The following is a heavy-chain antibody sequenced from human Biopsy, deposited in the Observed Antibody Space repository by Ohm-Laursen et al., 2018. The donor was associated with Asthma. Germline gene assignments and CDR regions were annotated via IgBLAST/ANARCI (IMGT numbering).Heavy chain of an antibody. V-gene: IGHV3-53*01. D-gene: IGHD3-22*01. CDR2: IYSGGTS. Sequence: SFRLSCAASGFAVSRDYMFWVRQAPGKGLEWVSVIYSGGTSHTADSVRGQFTISRDYSKNTLYLQMHSLRAEDTAVYYCARGDSSNWSHYYFDYWGQGTLVTVSS. J-gene: IGHJ4*02. CDR3: ARGDSSNWSHYYFDY. CDR1: GFAVSRDY.